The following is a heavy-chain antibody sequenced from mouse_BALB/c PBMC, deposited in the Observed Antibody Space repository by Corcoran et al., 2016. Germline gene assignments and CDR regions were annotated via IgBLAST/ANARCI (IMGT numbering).Heavy chain of an antibody. J-gene: IGHJ2*01. CDR2: IYPGSGST. Sequence: QVQLQQSGPELVKPGASVKMSCKASGYTFTDYVISWVKQRTGQGLERIGEIYPGSGSTYYNEKFKGKATLTADKSSNTAYMQLSSLTSEDSAVYFCARLLLDYWGQGTTLTVSS. CDR1: GYTFTDYV. D-gene: IGHD2-1*01. V-gene: IGHV1-81*01. CDR3: ARLLLDY.